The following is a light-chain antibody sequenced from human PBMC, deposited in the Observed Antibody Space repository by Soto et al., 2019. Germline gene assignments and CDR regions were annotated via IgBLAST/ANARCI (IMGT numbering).Light chain of an antibody. CDR1: QGIANY. J-gene: IGKJ1*01. V-gene: IGKV1-27*01. CDR3: QKYNSAPQT. Sequence: DIQMTQSPSSPSASVGDRVTITCRASQGIANYLSWYQQKPGKVPKLLIYAASTLQSGVPSRLSGSGSGTDFTLTISSLQPEDVATYYCQKYNSAPQTFGQGTKVDIK. CDR2: AAS.